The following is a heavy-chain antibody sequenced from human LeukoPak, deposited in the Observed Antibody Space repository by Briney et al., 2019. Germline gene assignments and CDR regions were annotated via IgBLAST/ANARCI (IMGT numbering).Heavy chain of an antibody. D-gene: IGHD6-13*01. Sequence: GRSLRLSCAASGFTFSSYGMHWVRQAPGKGLEWVAVISYDGSNKYYADSVKGRFTISRDNSKNTLYLQMNSLRAEDTAVYYCAKDGSSSWDLDYWGQGTLVTVSS. CDR2: ISYDGSNK. V-gene: IGHV3-30*18. J-gene: IGHJ4*02. CDR3: AKDGSSSWDLDY. CDR1: GFTFSSYG.